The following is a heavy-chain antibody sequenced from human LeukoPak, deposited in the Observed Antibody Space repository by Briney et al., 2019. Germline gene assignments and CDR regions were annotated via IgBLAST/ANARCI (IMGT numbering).Heavy chain of an antibody. CDR1: GYTFTGYY. CDR2: INPNSGGT. CDR3: ASLQVFDEVPDY. V-gene: IGHV1-2*02. D-gene: IGHD2-2*01. Sequence: ASVKVSCKASGYTFTGYYMHWVRRAPGQGLEWMGWINPNSGGTNYAQKFQGRVTMTRDTSISTAYMELSRLRSDDTAVYYCASLQVFDEVPDYWGQGTLVTVSS. J-gene: IGHJ4*02.